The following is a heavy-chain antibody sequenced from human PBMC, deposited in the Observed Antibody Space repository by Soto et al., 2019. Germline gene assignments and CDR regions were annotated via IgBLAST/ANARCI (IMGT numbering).Heavy chain of an antibody. Sequence: GGSLRLSCVVSRCTFKSHGLSWVRQAPGKGLEWVSTIDSTGANTHYADSVRGRFTISRDNSRNTLHLQMHDLRADDTALYYCVSWVSAHFDYWGQGTLVTVSS. CDR3: VSWVSAHFDY. D-gene: IGHD3-16*01. CDR1: RCTFKSHG. CDR2: IDSTGANT. J-gene: IGHJ4*02. V-gene: IGHV3-23*01.